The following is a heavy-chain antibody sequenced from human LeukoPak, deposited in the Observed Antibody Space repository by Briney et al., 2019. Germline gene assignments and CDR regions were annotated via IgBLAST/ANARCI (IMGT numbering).Heavy chain of an antibody. CDR2: ISYDGSNK. V-gene: IGHV3-30*04. Sequence: GRSLRLSCAASGFTFSTYPMHWVRQAPGKGLEWVAVISYDGSNKYYADSVKGRFTISRDNSKNTLYLQMNSLRAEDTAVYYCAKAFRIVGASYYYYGMDVWGQGTTVTVSS. CDR1: GFTFSTYP. J-gene: IGHJ6*02. CDR3: AKAFRIVGASYYYYGMDV. D-gene: IGHD1-26*01.